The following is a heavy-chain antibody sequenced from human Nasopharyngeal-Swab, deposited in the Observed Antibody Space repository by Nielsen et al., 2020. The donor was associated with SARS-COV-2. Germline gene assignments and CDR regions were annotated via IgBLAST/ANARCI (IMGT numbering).Heavy chain of an antibody. V-gene: IGHV3-30-3*01. CDR2: VSFDGGTK. J-gene: IGHJ4*02. CDR1: GFTFRNFA. CDR3: ARRWGAYGSGTDSPFDS. Sequence: GESLKISCGTSGFTFRNFAFHWVRQAPGKGLEWVPGVSFDGGTKYYADSVRGRFTISRDPSKNTVYLQMNGLRPEDTGLYYCARRWGAYGSGTDSPFDSWGQGTLVTVSP. D-gene: IGHD3-10*01.